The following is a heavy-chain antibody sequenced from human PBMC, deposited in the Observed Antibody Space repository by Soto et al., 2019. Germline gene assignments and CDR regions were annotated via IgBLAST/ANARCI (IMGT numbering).Heavy chain of an antibody. J-gene: IGHJ4*02. D-gene: IGHD4-17*01. V-gene: IGHV3-33*01. CDR2: IWYDGSNK. CDR1: GFTFSSYG. Sequence: QVQLVESGGGVVQPGRSLRLSCAASGFTFSSYGLHWVRQAPGKGREWVAVIWYDGSNKYSADYVKGRFTISRNNSKNTLYLQMTSLRAEDTAVYYGARDHVGGDYWYYFDYWGQGTLVTVSS. CDR3: ARDHVGGDYWYYFDY.